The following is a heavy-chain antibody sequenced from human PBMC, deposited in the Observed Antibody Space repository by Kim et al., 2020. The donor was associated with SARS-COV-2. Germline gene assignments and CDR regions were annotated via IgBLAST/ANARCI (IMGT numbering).Heavy chain of an antibody. D-gene: IGHD5-12*01. CDR3: ASSWQTPGQSYYYYYGMDV. V-gene: IGHV1-69*13. J-gene: IGHJ6*02. CDR2: IIPIFGTA. CDR1: GGTFSSYA. Sequence: SVKVSCKASGGTFSSYAISWVRQAPGQGLEWMGGIIPIFGTANYAQKFQGRVTITADESTSTAYMELSSLRSEDTAVYYCASSWQTPGQSYYYYYGMDVWGQGTTVTVSS.